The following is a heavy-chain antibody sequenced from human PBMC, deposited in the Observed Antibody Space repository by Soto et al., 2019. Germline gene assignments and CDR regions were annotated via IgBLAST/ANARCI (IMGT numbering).Heavy chain of an antibody. J-gene: IGHJ4*02. CDR2: IYYSGST. CDR3: ASEDPTYYYDNGGFYWEPDYQYYFDY. CDR1: GGSISSGGYY. D-gene: IGHD3-22*01. Sequence: PSETLSLTCAVSGGSISSGGYYWSWIRQHPGKGLEWIGYIYYSGSTYYNPSLKSRVTISVDTSKNQFSLKLSSVTAADTAVYHCASEDPTYYYDNGGFYWEPDYQYYFDYWGQGTLVTVSS. V-gene: IGHV4-31*11.